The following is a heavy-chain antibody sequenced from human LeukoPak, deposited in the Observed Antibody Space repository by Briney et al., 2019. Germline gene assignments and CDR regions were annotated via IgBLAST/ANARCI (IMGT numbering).Heavy chain of an antibody. J-gene: IGHJ3*02. V-gene: IGHV3-30*18. CDR1: GFTFSSYG. CDR2: ISYDGSNK. D-gene: IGHD6-19*01. Sequence: PGRSLRLSCAASGFTFSSYGMHWVRQAPGKGLEWVAVISYDGSNKYYADSVKGRFTISRDNSKNTLYLQMNSLRAEDTAVYYCAKGYSSGWYFAFDIWGQGTMVTVSS. CDR3: AKGYSSGWYFAFDI.